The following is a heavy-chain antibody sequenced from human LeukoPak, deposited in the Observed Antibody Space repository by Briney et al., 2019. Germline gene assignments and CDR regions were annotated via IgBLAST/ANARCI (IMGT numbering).Heavy chain of an antibody. V-gene: IGHV3-23*01. CDR2: ISGSGGTT. CDR1: GFTFNSYA. J-gene: IGHJ5*02. D-gene: IGHD3-22*01. CDR3: AKGVVDYYDSSGYYPSDL. Sequence: GGSLRLSCAGFGFTFNSYAMTWVRQAPGKGLKWVSGISGSGGTTYYAASVKGRFTISRDNFNNTLYLQMNSMRVEDTALYFCAKGVVDYYDSSGYYPSDLWGQGTLVTVSS.